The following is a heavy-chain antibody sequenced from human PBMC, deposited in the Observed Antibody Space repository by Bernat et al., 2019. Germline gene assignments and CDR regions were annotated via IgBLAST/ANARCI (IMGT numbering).Heavy chain of an antibody. CDR3: ARVNGQWLANDY. CDR1: GFTFSSYG. CDR2: IWYDGSNK. V-gene: IGHV3-33*01. D-gene: IGHD6-19*01. J-gene: IGHJ4*02. Sequence: QVQLVESGGGVVQPGRSLRLSCAASGFTFSSYGMYWVRQAPGKGLEWVAVIWYDGSNKYYADSVKGRFTISRDNSKNTLYLQMNSLRAEDTAVYYCARVNGQWLANDYWGQGTLVTVSS.